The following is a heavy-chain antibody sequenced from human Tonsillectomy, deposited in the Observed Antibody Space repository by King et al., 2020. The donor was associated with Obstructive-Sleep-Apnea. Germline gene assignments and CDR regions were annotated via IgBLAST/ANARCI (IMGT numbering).Heavy chain of an antibody. CDR2: MNPNSGNT. CDR1: GDTFINYD. D-gene: IGHD1-26*01. CDR3: ARGGGMGVGTTGIFRH. J-gene: IGHJ1*01. Sequence: QLVQSGAEVKKPGASVKVSCKASGDTFINYDINWVRQATGQGLEWMGWMNPNSGNTGYAQKFQGRVSMTRNTSIGIAYMELTSLTSDDTAVYYCARGGGMGVGTTGIFRHWGHGTLVTVSS. V-gene: IGHV1-8*01.